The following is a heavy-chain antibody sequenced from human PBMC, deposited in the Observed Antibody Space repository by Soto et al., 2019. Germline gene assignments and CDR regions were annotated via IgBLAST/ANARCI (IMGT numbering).Heavy chain of an antibody. CDR3: AIRNDYGSGSYVPFGH. D-gene: IGHD3-10*01. J-gene: IGHJ4*02. CDR2: ISGGGGST. Sequence: EVQLLESGGGLVQPGGSMRLSCAASGFTFSSYGMSWVRQAPGKGLEWVSSISGGGGSTYYADSVKGRFTISIDNSKNTLYLQVSSLRAEDTAVYYCAIRNDYGSGSYVPFGHWGQGTLVTVSS. V-gene: IGHV3-23*01. CDR1: GFTFSSYG.